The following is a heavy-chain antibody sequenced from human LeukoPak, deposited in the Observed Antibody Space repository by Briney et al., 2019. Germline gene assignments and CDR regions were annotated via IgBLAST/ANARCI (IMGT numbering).Heavy chain of an antibody. CDR2: SRNKANSYTT. V-gene: IGHV3-72*01. J-gene: IGHJ6*02. CDR1: GFTFSDHY. CDR3: ARAYCSSARCSRSSFYGMDV. Sequence: PGGSLRLSCAVSGFTFSDHYMDWVRQAPGKGLEWVGRSRNKANSYTTEYAASVKGRFTISRDDSKNSLYLQMSSLKTEDTAVYYCARAYCSSARCSRSSFYGMDVWGQGTTVTVSS. D-gene: IGHD2-2*01.